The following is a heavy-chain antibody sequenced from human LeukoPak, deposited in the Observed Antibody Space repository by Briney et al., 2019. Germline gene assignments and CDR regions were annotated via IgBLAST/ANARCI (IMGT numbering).Heavy chain of an antibody. CDR1: GFTFSSYW. D-gene: IGHD2-15*01. V-gene: IGHV3-7*01. J-gene: IGHJ3*02. Sequence: GGSLRLSCAASGFTFSSYWMSWVRQAPGKGLEWVANIKQDGSEKYYVDSVKGRFTISRDNAKNSLYLQMNSLRAEDTAVYYCAREFGVVVAAYHAFDIWGQGTMVTVSS. CDR3: AREFGVVVAAYHAFDI. CDR2: IKQDGSEK.